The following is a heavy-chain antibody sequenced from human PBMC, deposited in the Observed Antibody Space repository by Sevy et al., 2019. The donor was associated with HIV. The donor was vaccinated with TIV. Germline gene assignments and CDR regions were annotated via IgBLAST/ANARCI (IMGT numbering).Heavy chain of an antibody. J-gene: IGHJ3*02. CDR2: INWKTDNV. CDR1: GFNFDDYA. V-gene: IGHV3-20*01. Sequence: GGSLRLSCAASGFNFDDYAMSWVRQAPGKGLEWVSAINWKTDNVGYADSVKGRFTISRDNAKRSLYLQMNSLRPEDTALYHCARNTYYLDSTGFGAFDIWGQGIMVTVSS. CDR3: ARNTYYLDSTGFGAFDI. D-gene: IGHD3-22*01.